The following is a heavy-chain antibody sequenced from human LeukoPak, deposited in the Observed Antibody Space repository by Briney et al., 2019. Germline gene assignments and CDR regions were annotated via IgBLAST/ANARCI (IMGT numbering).Heavy chain of an antibody. CDR1: VFTLDDFA. D-gene: IGHD2-21*01. V-gene: IGHV3-9*01. J-gene: IGHJ4*02. CDR2: INWRSVGL. Sequence: PGGSLRLSCAVSVFTLDDFAMHWVRQAPGKGLEWVSTINWRSVGLGYADSVKGRFTISRDNAKNTVYVHMNSLRDEDTAVYYCARGGRFAYFLDYWGQGTLVTVSS. CDR3: ARGGRFAYFLDY.